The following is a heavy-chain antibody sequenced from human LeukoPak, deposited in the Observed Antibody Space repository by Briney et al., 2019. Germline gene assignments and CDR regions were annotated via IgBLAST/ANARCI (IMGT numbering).Heavy chain of an antibody. CDR3: ARPFSSRDAFDI. J-gene: IGHJ3*02. CDR2: IKQDGSEK. CDR1: GFIFNSYW. D-gene: IGHD6-19*01. Sequence: PGGSLRLSCAATGFIFNSYWMSWVRQAPGEGLEWVANIKQDGSEKYYVDSVKGRFTISRDNAKNSLYLQMNSLRAEDTAVYYCARPFSSRDAFDICGQGTMVTVSS. V-gene: IGHV3-7*01.